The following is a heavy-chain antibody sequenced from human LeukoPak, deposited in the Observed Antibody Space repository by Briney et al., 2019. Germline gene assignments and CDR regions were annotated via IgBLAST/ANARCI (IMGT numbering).Heavy chain of an antibody. J-gene: IGHJ4*02. CDR3: ARGGSAWSDFDY. CDR2: IKQDGSEK. V-gene: IGHV3-7*01. CDR1: GFTFSSYC. D-gene: IGHD3-16*01. Sequence: GGSLRLSCAASGFTFSSYCMSWVRQAPGKGLEWVANIKQDGSEKYNVDSVKGRFTISRDNAKNSLYLQMNSLRAEDTAVYYCARGGSAWSDFDYWGQGTLVTVSS.